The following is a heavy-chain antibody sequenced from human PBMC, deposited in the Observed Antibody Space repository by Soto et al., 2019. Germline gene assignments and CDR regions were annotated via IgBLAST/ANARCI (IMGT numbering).Heavy chain of an antibody. Sequence: SETLSLTCTVSGASVSSPTHYWNWILQSPGKGLEWIGFVYYSGITNYSPSLKSRFTISLDTSKDQFSLRLTSVTAADTAVYYCARTRDNNINYYYALDVWGQGTTVTVSS. D-gene: IGHD1-20*01. V-gene: IGHV4-61*01. CDR1: GASVSSPTHY. CDR2: VYYSGIT. J-gene: IGHJ6*02. CDR3: ARTRDNNINYYYALDV.